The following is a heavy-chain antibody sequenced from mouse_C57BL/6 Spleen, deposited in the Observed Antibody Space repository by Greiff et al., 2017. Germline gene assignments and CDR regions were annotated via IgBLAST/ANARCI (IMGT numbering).Heavy chain of an antibody. V-gene: IGHV1-54*01. CDR3: GRGNYDAMED. D-gene: IGHD1-1*02. Sequence: QVQLQQSGAELVRPGTSVKVSCKASGYAFTNYFMHWVKQRPGQGLAWIGVINPGSGGTNYNEKFKGKATLTAYKSSSTAYMQLSSLTSEDSAVYFCGRGNYDAMEDWGKGTTVTVAS. CDR2: INPGSGGT. CDR1: GYAFTNYF. J-gene: IGHJ4*01.